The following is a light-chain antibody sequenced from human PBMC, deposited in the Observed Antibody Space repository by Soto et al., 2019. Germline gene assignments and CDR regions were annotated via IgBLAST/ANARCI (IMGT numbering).Light chain of an antibody. CDR1: SSDVGSYNY. CDR3: SSYTRSSTLI. Sequence: QYALTQAASVSGSPGQSITISCTGTSSDVGSYNYVSWYQQHPGKAPKLMIYEVSNRPSGVSNRFSGSKSGNTASLTISGLQAADEADYYCSSYTRSSTLIFGGGTKVTVL. CDR2: EVS. V-gene: IGLV2-14*01. J-gene: IGLJ2*01.